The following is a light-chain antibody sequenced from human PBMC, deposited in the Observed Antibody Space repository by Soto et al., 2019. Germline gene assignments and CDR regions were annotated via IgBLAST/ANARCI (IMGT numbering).Light chain of an antibody. J-gene: IGKJ5*01. CDR1: QSVSSSF. V-gene: IGKV3-20*01. CDR2: GAS. Sequence: EIVFTQSPGPLSLSPGERATLSCRASQSVSSSFLAWYQQKPGQAPRLLIYGASSRATGIPDRFSGSGSGTDFTLTISRLEPEDFAVYYCHQYGSSPATFGQGTRLEIK. CDR3: HQYGSSPAT.